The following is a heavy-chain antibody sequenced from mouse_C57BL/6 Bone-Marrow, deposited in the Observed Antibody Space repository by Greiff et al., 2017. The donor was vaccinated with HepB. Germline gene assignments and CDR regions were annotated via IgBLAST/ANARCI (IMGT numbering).Heavy chain of an antibody. CDR2: IWSGGST. J-gene: IGHJ1*03. CDR1: GFSLTSYG. CDR3: ASTTVVATNFDV. V-gene: IGHV2-2*01. Sequence: VKLMESGPGLVQPSQSLSITCTVSGFSLTSYGVHWVRQSPGKGLEWRGVIWSGGSTDYNAAFISRLSISKDNSKSQVFFKMNSLQADDTAIYYCASTTVVATNFDVWGTGTTVTVSS. D-gene: IGHD1-1*01.